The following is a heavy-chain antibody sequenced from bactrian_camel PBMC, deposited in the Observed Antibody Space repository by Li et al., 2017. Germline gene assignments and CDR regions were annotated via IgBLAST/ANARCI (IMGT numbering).Heavy chain of an antibody. CDR2: VNNGGTL. CDR3: ALSTYYSDYQYDY. Sequence: HVQLVESGGGPVNPGGSLKLSCTVSEYSISTRPTCVGWIRQAPGKEREGVAAVNNGGTLHYARSVKGRFTISRDNAKNTLYLQLNSLKTEDTAMYYCALSTYYSDYQYDYWGQGTQVTVS. V-gene: IGHV3S53*01. CDR1: EYSISTRP. J-gene: IGHJ4*01. D-gene: IGHD4*01.